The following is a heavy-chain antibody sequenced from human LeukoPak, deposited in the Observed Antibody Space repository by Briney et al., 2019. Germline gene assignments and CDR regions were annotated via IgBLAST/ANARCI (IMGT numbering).Heavy chain of an antibody. V-gene: IGHV4-38-2*01. CDR1: GYFISSGYY. D-gene: IGHD6-19*01. J-gene: IGHJ4*02. CDR2: IYHSGST. CDR3: ARSKIAVAAPFDY. Sequence: SETLSLTCAVSGYFISSGYYWGWIRQPPGKGLEWIGSIYHSGSTYYNPSLKSRVTISVDTSKNQFSLKLSSVTAADTAVYYCARSKIAVAAPFDYWGQGTLVTVSS.